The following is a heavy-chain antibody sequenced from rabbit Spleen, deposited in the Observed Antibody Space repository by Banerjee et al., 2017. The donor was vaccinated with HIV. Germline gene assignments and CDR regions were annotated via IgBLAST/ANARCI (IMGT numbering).Heavy chain of an antibody. V-gene: IGHV1S40*01. Sequence: QSLEESGGDLVKPGASLTLTCTASGVSFSANSYMCWVRQAPGKGLEWIACIDTGSSGFTYFASWAQGRFTISKTSSTTVTLHVTSLTAADTATYFCARDTGTSFSTYGMDLWGPGTLVTVS. CDR2: IDTGSSGFT. J-gene: IGHJ6*01. CDR1: GVSFSANSY. CDR3: ARDTGTSFSTYGMDL. D-gene: IGHD8-1*01.